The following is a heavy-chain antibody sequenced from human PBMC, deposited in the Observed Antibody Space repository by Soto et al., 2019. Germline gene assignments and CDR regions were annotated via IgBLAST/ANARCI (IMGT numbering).Heavy chain of an antibody. D-gene: IGHD1-20*01. CDR3: STEGGLTGTTTGDAFGV. Sequence: QVQLVESGGGVVLPGRSLRLSCAASGFTFSSYTMHWVRQAPGKGLEWVALMSYDGRNKFYADSVKGRFTISRDNSQNTRYLQMNSLRAEDTAVYYCSTEGGLTGTTTGDAFGVWGQGTMVTVSS. V-gene: IGHV3-30*04. CDR2: MSYDGRNK. CDR1: GFTFSSYT. J-gene: IGHJ3*01.